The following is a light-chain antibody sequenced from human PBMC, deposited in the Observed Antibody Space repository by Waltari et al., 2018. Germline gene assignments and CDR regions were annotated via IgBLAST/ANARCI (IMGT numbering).Light chain of an antibody. CDR3: SSYTSISTWL. CDR1: SNDVVGYNY. Sequence: QSALTQPASVSGSPGQSITIPCTGTSNDVVGYNYVSWYQQHPGKAPKLRTYDVSKRPSGVSNRFSGSKSGNTASLTISGLQAEDDADYYCSSYTSISTWLFGGGTKLTVL. V-gene: IGLV2-14*03. J-gene: IGLJ3*02. CDR2: DVS.